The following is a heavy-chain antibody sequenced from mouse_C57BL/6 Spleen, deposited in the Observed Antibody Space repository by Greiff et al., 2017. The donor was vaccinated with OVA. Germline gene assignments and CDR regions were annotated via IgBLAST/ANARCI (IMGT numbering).Heavy chain of an antibody. CDR1: GYSFTDYN. Sequence: VQLKQSGPELVKPGASVKISCKASGYSFTDYNMNWVKQSNGKSLEWIGVINPNYGTTSYNQKFKGKATWTVDQSSSTAYMQLNSLTSEDSAVYYCASGYDYDETWFAYWGQGTLVTVSA. V-gene: IGHV1-39*01. J-gene: IGHJ3*01. CDR3: ASGYDYDETWFAY. CDR2: INPNYGTT. D-gene: IGHD2-4*01.